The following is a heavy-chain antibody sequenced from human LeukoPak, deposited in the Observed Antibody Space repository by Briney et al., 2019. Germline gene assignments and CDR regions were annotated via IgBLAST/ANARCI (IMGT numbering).Heavy chain of an antibody. CDR3: ARFTYYYDSSGYRPSDAFDI. V-gene: IGHV3-30-3*01. CDR1: GFTFRSYA. Sequence: PGGSLRLSCAASGFTFRSYAMHWVRQAPGKGLEWVAVISSDGSNKNYADSVKGRFTISRDNSKNTLYLQMNSLRAEDTAVYYCARFTYYYDSSGYRPSDAFDIWGQGTMVTVSS. J-gene: IGHJ3*02. CDR2: ISSDGSNK. D-gene: IGHD3-22*01.